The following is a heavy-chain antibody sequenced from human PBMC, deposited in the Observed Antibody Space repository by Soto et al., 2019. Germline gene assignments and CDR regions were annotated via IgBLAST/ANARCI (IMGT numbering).Heavy chain of an antibody. Sequence: QVHLVQSGAEVKKPGASVKVSCDTSVYTFPTSDLNWVRQATGQGLEWMGWMNLNTGNTGYAQKFQGRITLTRSTSESTAYMELSSLSSEDSAVYYCVRGASPWGQGTLVTVSS. CDR3: VRGASP. CDR2: MNLNTGNT. V-gene: IGHV1-8*01. CDR1: VYTFPTSD. J-gene: IGHJ5*02.